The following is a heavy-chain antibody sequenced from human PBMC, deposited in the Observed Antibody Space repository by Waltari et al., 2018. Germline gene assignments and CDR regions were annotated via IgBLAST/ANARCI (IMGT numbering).Heavy chain of an antibody. J-gene: IGHJ3*02. CDR1: GYVFTAYA. D-gene: IGHD2-15*01. Sequence: VQLVQPGAEVKQPGASVKVSCKASGYVFTAYAIHWVRLAPGHGPEWRGWIGPKTGDIKYELKVQGRVTMTTDMSLTTVYMELSRLESDDTAVYYCAREFCSDGVCSDDAFDSWGQGTLVTVSS. V-gene: IGHV1-2*02. CDR3: AREFCSDGVCSDDAFDS. CDR2: IGPKTGDI.